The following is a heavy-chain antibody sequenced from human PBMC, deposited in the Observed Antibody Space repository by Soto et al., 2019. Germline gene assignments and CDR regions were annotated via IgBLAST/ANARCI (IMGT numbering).Heavy chain of an antibody. V-gene: IGHV4-4*02. J-gene: IGHJ6*02. CDR3: ARERRYCSSPSCYPYGMDV. Sequence: SSEILSLTCALSGGSISSSNWWSWVRQPPGKGLEWIGEIYHSGSTNYNPSLKSRVTISVDKSKNQFSLKLSSVTAADTAVYYCARERRYCSSPSCYPYGMDVWGQGTTVTVSS. D-gene: IGHD2-2*01. CDR2: IYHSGST. CDR1: GGSISSSNW.